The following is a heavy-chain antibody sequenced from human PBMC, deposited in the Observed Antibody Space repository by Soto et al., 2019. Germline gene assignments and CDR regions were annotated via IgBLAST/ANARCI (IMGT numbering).Heavy chain of an antibody. J-gene: IGHJ4*02. CDR2: ISVYDGNT. Sequence: QVQLVQSGGEVKKPGASVKVSCKASGYIFSDYAITWVRQVPGQGLEWVAWISVYDGNTRYAQKLQDRVTLTTDTSTSTAYMELRSLRSDDTAVYYCAREDSGGQGTLVTVSS. V-gene: IGHV1-18*01. CDR1: GYIFSDYA. CDR3: AREDS.